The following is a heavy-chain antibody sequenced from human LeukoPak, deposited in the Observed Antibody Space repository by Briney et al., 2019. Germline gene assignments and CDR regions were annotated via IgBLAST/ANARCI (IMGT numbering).Heavy chain of an antibody. CDR2: IYYSGST. D-gene: IGHD4-17*01. Sequence: PSETLSLTCTVSGGSISSSSYYWGWLRQPPGKGLEWIGSIYYSGSTYYNPSLKSRVTISVDTSKNQFSLKLSSVTAADTAVYYCARDPIINDYGDYVYAFDIWGQGTMVTVSS. CDR3: ARDPIINDYGDYVYAFDI. V-gene: IGHV4-39*07. J-gene: IGHJ3*02. CDR1: GGSISSSSYY.